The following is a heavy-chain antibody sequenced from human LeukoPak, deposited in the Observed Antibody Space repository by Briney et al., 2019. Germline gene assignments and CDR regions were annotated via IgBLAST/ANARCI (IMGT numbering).Heavy chain of an antibody. V-gene: IGHV3-30*18. J-gene: IGHJ4*02. CDR1: GFTFSSYG. D-gene: IGHD2-21*02. Sequence: QPGRSLRLSCAASGFTFSSYGMHWVRQAPGKGLEWVAVISCDGSNKYYADSVKGRFTISRDNSKNTLYLQMNSLRAEDTAVYYCAKEDLAYCGGDCYPTLDYWGQGTLVTVSS. CDR3: AKEDLAYCGGDCYPTLDY. CDR2: ISCDGSNK.